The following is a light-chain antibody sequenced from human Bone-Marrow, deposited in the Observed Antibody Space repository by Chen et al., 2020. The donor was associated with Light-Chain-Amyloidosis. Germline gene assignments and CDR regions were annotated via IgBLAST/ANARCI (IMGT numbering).Light chain of an antibody. CDR2: EVS. Sequence: QSALTQPASVSGSPGQSITISCTGTSSDVGSYNLASWYQQHPGKAPKLMIYEVSKRPSGVSTRFSGSKSGNTASLTISGLQAEDEADYYCCSYAGSSTWVFGGGTKLTVL. V-gene: IGLV2-23*02. CDR3: CSYAGSSTWV. J-gene: IGLJ3*02. CDR1: SSDVGSYNL.